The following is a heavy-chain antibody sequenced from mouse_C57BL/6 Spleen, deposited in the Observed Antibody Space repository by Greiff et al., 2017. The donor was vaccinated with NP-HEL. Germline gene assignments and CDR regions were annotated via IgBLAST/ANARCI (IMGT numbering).Heavy chain of an antibody. Sequence: VQLQQSGAELVRPGASVKLSCKASGYTFTDYYINWVKQRPGQGLEWIARIYPGSGNTYYNEKFKGKATLTAEKSSSTAYMQLSSLTSEDSAVYFCARSHFTTVVAPYGYWGQGTLVTVSA. D-gene: IGHD1-1*01. CDR1: GYTFTDYY. CDR2: IYPGSGNT. J-gene: IGHJ3*02. V-gene: IGHV1-76*01. CDR3: ARSHFTTVVAPYGY.